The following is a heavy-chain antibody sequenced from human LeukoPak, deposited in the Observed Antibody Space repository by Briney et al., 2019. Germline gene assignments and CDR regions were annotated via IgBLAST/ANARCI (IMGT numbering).Heavy chain of an antibody. CDR3: AKDHTRYSYVRDWFDP. CDR1: GFTFSSYG. V-gene: IGHV3-30*02. J-gene: IGHJ5*02. Sequence: GGSLRLSCAASGFTFSSYGMHWVRQAPGKGLEWVAFIRYDGSNKYYADSVKGRFTISRDNSKNTLYLQMNSLRAEDTAVYYCAKDHTRYSYVRDWFDPWGQGTLVTVSS. D-gene: IGHD5-18*01. CDR2: IRYDGSNK.